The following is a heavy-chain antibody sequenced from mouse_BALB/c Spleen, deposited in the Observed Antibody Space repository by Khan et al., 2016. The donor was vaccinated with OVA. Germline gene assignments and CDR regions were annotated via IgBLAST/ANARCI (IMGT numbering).Heavy chain of an antibody. Sequence: QLEESGPGLVKPSQSLSLTCTVTGYSITSGYGWNWIRQFPGNKLEWMGYISYSGSTNSTPSLKSRISITRDTSKNQFFLQLNSVTTEDTATYCGARTARIKYWGQGTTLTVSS. J-gene: IGHJ2*01. CDR2: ISYSGST. V-gene: IGHV3-2*02. D-gene: IGHD1-2*01. CDR1: GYSITSGYG. CDR3: ARTARIKY.